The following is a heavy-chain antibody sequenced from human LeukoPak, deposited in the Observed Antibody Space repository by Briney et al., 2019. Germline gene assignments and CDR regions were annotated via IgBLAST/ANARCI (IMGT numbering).Heavy chain of an antibody. V-gene: IGHV1-2*04. CDR3: ARSGLTYYYGSGSYSVDY. J-gene: IGHJ4*02. Sequence: APVKVSCKASGYTFTGYYMHWVRQAPGQGLEWMGWINPNSGGTNYAQKFQGWVTMTRDTSISTAYMELSRLRSDDTAVYYCARSGLTYYYGSGSYSVDYWGQGTLVTVSS. CDR1: GYTFTGYY. D-gene: IGHD3-10*01. CDR2: INPNSGGT.